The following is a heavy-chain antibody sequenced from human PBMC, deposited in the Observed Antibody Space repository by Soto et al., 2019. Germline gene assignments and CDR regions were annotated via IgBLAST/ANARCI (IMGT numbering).Heavy chain of an antibody. J-gene: IGHJ6*02. V-gene: IGHV2-5*02. CDR3: AHKGGRGAGMDV. Sequence: QITLKESGPTLVKPTQTLTLTCTFSGFSLSTSGVGVAWIRQPPGKALEWLALIYWDDDKRYSPSLKRRLTITKDTSKNQVVLTMANMDPVDTATYYCAHKGGRGAGMDVWGQGTTVTVSS. CDR2: IYWDDDK. CDR1: GFSLSTSGVG. D-gene: IGHD2-15*01.